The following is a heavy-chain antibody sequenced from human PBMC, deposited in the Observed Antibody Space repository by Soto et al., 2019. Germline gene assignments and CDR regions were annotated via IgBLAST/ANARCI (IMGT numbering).Heavy chain of an antibody. D-gene: IGHD1-26*01. Sequence: PGGWLRLSCAASGFTFSTYAMSWVRQAPGKGREWVSAISGSRCSTYYADSVKGRFTISRDNSKNTLYLQMNSLRAEDTAVYYCAKGIQWELPFDYWGQGTLVTVSS. V-gene: IGHV3-23*01. CDR1: GFTFSTYA. CDR2: ISGSRCST. J-gene: IGHJ4*02. CDR3: AKGIQWELPFDY.